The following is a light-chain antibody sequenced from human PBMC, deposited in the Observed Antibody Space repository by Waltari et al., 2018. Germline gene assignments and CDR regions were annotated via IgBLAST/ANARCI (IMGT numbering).Light chain of an antibody. J-gene: IGLJ2*01. CDR1: KLGEKY. V-gene: IGLV3-1*01. CDR2: QDD. Sequence: SYELTQPPSVSVSPGQTASITCSGDKLGEKYASWYQQKPGQSPVLVISQDDKRPSRTPERFSGSTSGNTATLTISGTQSLDEADYYCQTWDSSTVVFGGATKLTVL. CDR3: QTWDSSTVV.